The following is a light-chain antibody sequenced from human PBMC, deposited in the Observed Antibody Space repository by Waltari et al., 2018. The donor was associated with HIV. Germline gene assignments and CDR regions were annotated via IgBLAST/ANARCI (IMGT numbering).Light chain of an antibody. CDR3: CSYAGSHTWV. V-gene: IGLV2-11*01. Sequence: QSALTQPSPVSGSPRQSVTISCTGTTTDVGDYNFVSWYQQHPGKAPKLLIYDVNKRPSGVPDRFSGSKSGNTASLTISALQIDDESDYYCCSYAGSHTWVFGGGTRLTVL. CDR1: TTDVGDYNF. J-gene: IGLJ3*02. CDR2: DVN.